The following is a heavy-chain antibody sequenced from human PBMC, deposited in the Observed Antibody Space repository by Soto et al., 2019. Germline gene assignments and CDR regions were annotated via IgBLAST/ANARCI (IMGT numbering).Heavy chain of an antibody. Sequence: KPSETVSLTCAVYGGSFSGYYRSWIRQPPGKGLEWIGEINHSGSTNYNPSLKSRVTISVDTSKNQFSLKLSSVTAADTAVYYCARGLFDGVAVADGYYYGMDVWGQGTTVTVSS. CDR1: GGSFSGYY. CDR3: ARGLFDGVAVADGYYYGMDV. CDR2: INHSGST. V-gene: IGHV4-34*01. D-gene: IGHD6-19*01. J-gene: IGHJ6*02.